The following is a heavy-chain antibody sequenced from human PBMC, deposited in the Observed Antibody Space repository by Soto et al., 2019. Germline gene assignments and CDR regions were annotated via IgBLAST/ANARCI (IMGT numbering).Heavy chain of an antibody. Sequence: GESLKISCEISVYNFDSFWVAWVRQAPGKGLEWVGSIFPRDSETRYGPSFQGQVTIAADTSNTTAYLQWSSLRPEDTALYYCAKDAAYYFDYWGQGTLVTVSS. D-gene: IGHD6-25*01. CDR3: AKDAAYYFDY. CDR1: VYNFDSFW. J-gene: IGHJ4*02. V-gene: IGHV5-51*01. CDR2: IFPRDSET.